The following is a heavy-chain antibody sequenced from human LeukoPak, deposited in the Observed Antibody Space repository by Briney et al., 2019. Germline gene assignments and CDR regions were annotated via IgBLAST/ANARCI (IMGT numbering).Heavy chain of an antibody. CDR3: ARPGERSRRDWNLDQ. CDR1: GYSFTSYW. D-gene: IGHD1-1*01. V-gene: IGHV5-51*01. CDR2: IFPGDSDT. Sequence: GESLKISCKGSGYSFTSYWIGWVRQMPGKGLEWMGMIFPGDSDTRYSPSFQGQVTISADKSISTAYLQWSSLKASDTAVYYCARPGERSRRDWNLDQWGQGTLVTVSS. J-gene: IGHJ4*02.